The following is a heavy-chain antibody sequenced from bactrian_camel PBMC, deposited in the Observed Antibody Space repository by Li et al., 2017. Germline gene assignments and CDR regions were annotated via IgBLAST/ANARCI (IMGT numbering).Heavy chain of an antibody. CDR1: DSTYSPNC. D-gene: IGHD1*01. CDR2: IASDGSVE. CDR3: VRSSYHVWVFGL. Sequence: VQLVESGGGLVQPGGSLRLSCVASDSTYSPNCMAWSRQAAGNEQQKGVAGIASDGSVEVYMDSVKGRFTISRDNAKNTATLQMNSLMTEDTAVYYCVRSSYHVWVFGLWGQGTQVTVS. V-gene: IGHV3S53*01. J-gene: IGHJ6*01.